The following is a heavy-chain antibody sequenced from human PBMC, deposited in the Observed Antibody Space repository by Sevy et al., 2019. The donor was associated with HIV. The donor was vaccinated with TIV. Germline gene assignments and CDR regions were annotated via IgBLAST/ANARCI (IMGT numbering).Heavy chain of an antibody. CDR3: VKDIIREAGAFDI. CDR1: GFTFDDYA. Sequence: GWSLRLSCAASGFTFDDYAMHWVRQAPGKGLEWVSGITWNSGIIGYADSVQGRFTIFRDSAKNSLYLQLNSLRAEDTALYYCVKDIIREAGAFDIWGQGTMVTVSS. V-gene: IGHV3-9*01. J-gene: IGHJ3*02. CDR2: ITWNSGII. D-gene: IGHD6-19*01.